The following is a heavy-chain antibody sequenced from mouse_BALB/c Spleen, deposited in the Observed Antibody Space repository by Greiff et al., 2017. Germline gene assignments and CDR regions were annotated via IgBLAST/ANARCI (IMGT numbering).Heavy chain of an antibody. Sequence: EVQLQQSGAELVRPGALVKLSCKASGFNIKDYYMHWVKQRPEQGLEWIGWIDPENGNTIYDPKFQGKATITADTSSNTAYLQLSSLTSEDTAVYYCARWGTTRDYYAMDYWGQGTSVTVSS. J-gene: IGHJ4*01. V-gene: IGHV14-1*02. CDR3: ARWGTTRDYYAMDY. CDR2: IDPENGNT. D-gene: IGHD2-14*01. CDR1: GFNIKDYY.